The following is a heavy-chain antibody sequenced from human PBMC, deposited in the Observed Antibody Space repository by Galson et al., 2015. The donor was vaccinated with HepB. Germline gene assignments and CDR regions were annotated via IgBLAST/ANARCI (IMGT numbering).Heavy chain of an antibody. Sequence: SVKVSCKASGFTFTSSAVQWVRQARGQRLEWIGWIVVGSGNTNYAQKFQERVTITRDMSTSTAYMELSSLRSEDTAVYYCAADRGGSLYWYFDLWGRGTLVTVSS. V-gene: IGHV1-58*01. J-gene: IGHJ2*01. CDR3: AADRGGSLYWYFDL. D-gene: IGHD3-16*01. CDR2: IVVGSGNT. CDR1: GFTFTSSA.